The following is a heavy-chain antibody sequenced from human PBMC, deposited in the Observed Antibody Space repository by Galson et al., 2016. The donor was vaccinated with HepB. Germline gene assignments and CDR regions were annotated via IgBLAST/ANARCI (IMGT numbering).Heavy chain of an antibody. CDR2: IYYTENT. CDR1: GASISGTEYY. J-gene: IGHJ6*03. Sequence: SETLSLTCSVSGASISGTEYYWGWIRQPPGRGLEWIGSIYYTENTYYNPSLESRVTISVDVSKNQFSLRLNSVTAADTGVYYCATGIGVAGKYYYYYMDVWGKGTTVTVSS. V-gene: IGHV4-39*01. CDR3: ATGIGVAGKYYYYYMDV. D-gene: IGHD6-19*01.